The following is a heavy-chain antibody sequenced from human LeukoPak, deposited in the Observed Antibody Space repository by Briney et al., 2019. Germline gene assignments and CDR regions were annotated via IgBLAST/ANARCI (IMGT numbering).Heavy chain of an antibody. CDR1: GFTFRSYA. CDR2: IAYDGSNK. CDR3: ATTYSSGWYFSGAFDI. Sequence: PGGSLRLSCAASGFTFRSYAMHWVRHAPGKGLEWVAVIAYDGSNKYYTDSVKGRFTISRDNPKNTLYLQMNSLRAEDTAVYYCATTYSSGWYFSGAFDIWGQGTMVTVSS. D-gene: IGHD6-19*01. J-gene: IGHJ3*02. V-gene: IGHV3-30-3*01.